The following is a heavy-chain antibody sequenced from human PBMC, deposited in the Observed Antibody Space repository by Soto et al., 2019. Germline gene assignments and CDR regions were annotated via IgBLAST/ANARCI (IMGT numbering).Heavy chain of an antibody. J-gene: IGHJ6*02. Sequence: PGGSLRPSCAASGFTVSFNYMNWVRQAPGKGLEWVSLVDSRGSTYYADSVKGRFTISRDNSKNTLYLQMNSLRAEDTAVYYCAKGGGTVSFYGMDVWGQGTTVTVSS. CDR2: VDSRGST. D-gene: IGHD2-8*02. CDR1: GFTVSFNY. CDR3: AKGGGTVSFYGMDV. V-gene: IGHV3-66*03.